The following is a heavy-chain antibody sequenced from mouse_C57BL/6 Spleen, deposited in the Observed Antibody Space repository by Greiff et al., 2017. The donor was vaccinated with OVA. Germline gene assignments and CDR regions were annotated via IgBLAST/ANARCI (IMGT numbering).Heavy chain of an antibody. D-gene: IGHD2-1*01. V-gene: IGHV6-3*01. CDR1: GFTFSNYW. Sequence: DVQLQESGGGLVQPGGSMKLSCVASGFTFSNYWMNWVRQSPEKGLEWVAQIRLKSDNYATHYAESVKGRFTISRDDSKSSVYLQMNNLRAEDTGIYYCTGDLLGFAYWGQGTLVTVSA. CDR3: TGDLLGFAY. CDR2: IRLKSDNYAT. J-gene: IGHJ3*01.